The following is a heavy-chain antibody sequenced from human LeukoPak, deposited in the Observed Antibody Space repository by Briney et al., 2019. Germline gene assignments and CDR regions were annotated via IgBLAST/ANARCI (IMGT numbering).Heavy chain of an antibody. J-gene: IGHJ3*02. CDR1: GFTFGSYW. D-gene: IGHD3-9*01. Sequence: PGGSLRLSCAASGFTFGSYWMSWVRQAPGKGLEWVASIRQDESELYYVDSVKGRFTISRDNAKNSLYLQMYSLRAEDTAVFYCARGVNWLPGSFDIWGQGTKVTVSS. CDR2: IRQDESEL. V-gene: IGHV3-7*01. CDR3: ARGVNWLPGSFDI.